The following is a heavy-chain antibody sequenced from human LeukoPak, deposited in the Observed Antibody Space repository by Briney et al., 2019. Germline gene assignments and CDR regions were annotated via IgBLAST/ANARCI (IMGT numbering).Heavy chain of an antibody. CDR3: ARGLYYYDLGSYFYYFDY. CDR1: GGSISSYY. Sequence: PSETLSLTCTVSGGSISSYYWSWIRQPPGKGLEWIGYIYYSGSTSYNPSVNSRVTISVDTPNNHFSLKLSSVTAADTAVYYCARGLYYYDLGSYFYYFDYWGQGTLVTVSS. V-gene: IGHV4-59*01. CDR2: IYYSGST. D-gene: IGHD3-10*01. J-gene: IGHJ4*02.